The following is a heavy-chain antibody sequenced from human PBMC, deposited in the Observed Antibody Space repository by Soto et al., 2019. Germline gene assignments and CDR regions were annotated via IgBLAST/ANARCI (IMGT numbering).Heavy chain of an antibody. D-gene: IGHD1-26*01. CDR2: ISGSGGST. CDR1: GFTFSSYA. V-gene: IGHV3-23*01. J-gene: IGHJ4*02. Sequence: EVQLLESGGGLVQPGGSLRLSCAASGFTFSSYAMRWVRQAPGKGLEWVSAISGSGGSTYYAGSVKGRFTISRDNSKNTLYLPMNSLRAEDTAVYYCARRGSGSYYDYWGQGTLVTVSS. CDR3: ARRGSGSYYDY.